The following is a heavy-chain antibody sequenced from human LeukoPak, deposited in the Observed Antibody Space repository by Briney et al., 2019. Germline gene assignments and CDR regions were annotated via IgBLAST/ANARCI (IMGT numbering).Heavy chain of an antibody. Sequence: SETLSLTCTVSTGSITSYYWSWIRQAPGKGLEWIGYIYYSGSTNYNPSLKSRVTISVDTSKNQFSLKLSSVTAADTAVYYCARDVGASNFDSWGQGVQVTVSS. J-gene: IGHJ4*01. D-gene: IGHD1-26*01. V-gene: IGHV4-59*01. CDR1: TGSITSYY. CDR3: ARDVGASNFDS. CDR2: IYYSGST.